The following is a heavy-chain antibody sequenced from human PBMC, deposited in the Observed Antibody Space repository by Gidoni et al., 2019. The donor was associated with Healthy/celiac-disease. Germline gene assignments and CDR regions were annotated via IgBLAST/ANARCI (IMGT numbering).Heavy chain of an antibody. D-gene: IGHD3-3*01. CDR2: IKQDGSEK. V-gene: IGHV3-7*01. CDR1: GFTFSRYW. Sequence: EVQPVESGGGLVKPGGALRPPCAASGFTFSRYWMSWVRQAPGKGLEWVANIKQDGSEKYYVDSVKGRFTISRDKAKNSLYLQMNSLRAEDTAVYYCARDSYDFWSGYLDYWGQGTLVTVSS. J-gene: IGHJ4*02. CDR3: ARDSYDFWSGYLDY.